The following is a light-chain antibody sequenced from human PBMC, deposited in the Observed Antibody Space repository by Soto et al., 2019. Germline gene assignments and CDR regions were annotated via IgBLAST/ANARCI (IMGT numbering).Light chain of an antibody. CDR2: DAS. J-gene: IGKJ5*01. Sequence: EIVLTKSPATLSLSPGARAPLSCRASQSVSSYLAWYQQKPGQAPRLLIYDASNRATGIPARFSGSGSGTDFTLTISSLEPEEFAVYYCQQRSNWPITVGQGTRLEIK. CDR3: QQRSNWPIT. CDR1: QSVSSY. V-gene: IGKV3-11*01.